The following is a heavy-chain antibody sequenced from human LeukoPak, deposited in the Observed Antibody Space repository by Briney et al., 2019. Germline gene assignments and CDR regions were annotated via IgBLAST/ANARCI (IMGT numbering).Heavy chain of an antibody. Sequence: SGPTLVKPTQTLTLTSTFSGFSLSTICVGVGWIRQPPGKAPEWLALLNWDGAKRYKPSLKSRLPITRDASKNQVVLTMTNMDPVDTATYHCAHGLIRQAGDFLHWGQGTLVTVSS. D-gene: IGHD3-10*01. CDR1: GFSLSTICVG. J-gene: IGHJ1*01. V-gene: IGHV2-5*02. CDR2: LNWDGAK. CDR3: AHGLIRQAGDFLH.